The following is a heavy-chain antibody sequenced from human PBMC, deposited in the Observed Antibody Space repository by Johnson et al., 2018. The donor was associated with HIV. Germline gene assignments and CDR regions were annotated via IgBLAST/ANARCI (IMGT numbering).Heavy chain of an antibody. CDR1: GFTFDDYA. J-gene: IGHJ3*02. Sequence: VQLVESGGGLVQPGRSLRLSCAASGFTFDDYAMHWVRQAPGKGLEWVSGISWNSGSIGYADSVKGRFTISRDNAKNFLYLQMNSLRTEDTALYYCAREKIRAFDIWGQGTMVTVSS. CDR2: ISWNSGSI. V-gene: IGHV3-9*01. CDR3: AREKIRAFDI.